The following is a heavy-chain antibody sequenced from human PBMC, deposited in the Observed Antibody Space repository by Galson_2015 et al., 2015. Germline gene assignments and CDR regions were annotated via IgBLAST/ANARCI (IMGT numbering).Heavy chain of an antibody. D-gene: IGHD3-22*01. V-gene: IGHV4-30-2*01. Sequence: TLSLTCAVSGGSISSGGYSWSWIRQPPGQGLEWIGYIYHSGSTYYNPSLKSRVTISVDRSKNQFSLKLSSVTAADTAVYYCASTPPDNSGYLFSPNWLDPWGQGTLVTVSS. CDR1: GGSISSGGYS. J-gene: IGHJ5*02. CDR3: ASTPPDNSGYLFSPNWLDP. CDR2: IYHSGST.